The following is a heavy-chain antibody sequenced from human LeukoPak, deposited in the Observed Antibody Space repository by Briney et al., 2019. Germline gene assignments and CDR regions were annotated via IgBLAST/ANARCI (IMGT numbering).Heavy chain of an antibody. CDR2: IWYDGSNK. CDR3: ARGGYDILTGYSPYYYYGMDV. Sequence: GGSLRLSCAASGFTFSSFWMSWVRQAPGKGLEWVAVIWYDGSNKYYADSVKGRFTISRDNSKNTLYLQMNSLRAEDTAVYYCARGGYDILTGYSPYYYYGMDVWGQGTTVTVSS. J-gene: IGHJ6*02. D-gene: IGHD3-9*01. CDR1: GFTFSSFW. V-gene: IGHV3-33*08.